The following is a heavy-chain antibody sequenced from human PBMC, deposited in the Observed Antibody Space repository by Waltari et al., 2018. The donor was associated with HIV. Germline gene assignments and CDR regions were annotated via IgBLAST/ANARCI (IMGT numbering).Heavy chain of an antibody. V-gene: IGHV3-30*07. CDR3: ARDPRALIIVTTFSYGVDV. CDR1: GFTFSSYA. CDR2: ISYDGNNI. J-gene: IGHJ6*02. Sequence: QVQLVESGGGVVQPGRSLRLSCAASGFTFSSYAMHWVRQAPGKGLEWVAVISYDGNNIEYANSVKGRFTISRDNSKNTLYLQRNSLRAEDTALYYCARDPRALIIVTTFSYGVDVWGQGTAVTVSS. D-gene: IGHD3-22*01.